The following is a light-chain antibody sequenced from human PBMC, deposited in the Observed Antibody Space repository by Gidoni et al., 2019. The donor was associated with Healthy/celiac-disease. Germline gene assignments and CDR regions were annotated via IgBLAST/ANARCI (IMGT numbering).Light chain of an antibody. V-gene: IGKV4-1*01. CDR1: QSVLYSSNNKNY. J-gene: IGKJ2*01. CDR3: QQYYSTPYT. CDR2: WAS. Sequence: DSVMTQSPASLAVSLGERATINCKSSQSVLYSSNNKNYLAWYQQKPGQPPKLLIYWASTRVSGVPDRFSGSGSGTDFTLTISSLQAEDVAVYYCQQYYSTPYTFGQXTKLEIK.